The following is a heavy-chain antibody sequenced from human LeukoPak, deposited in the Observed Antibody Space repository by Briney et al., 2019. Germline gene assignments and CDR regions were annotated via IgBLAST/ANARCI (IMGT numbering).Heavy chain of an antibody. CDR1: GFPFSNNV. J-gene: IGHJ3*02. V-gene: IGHV3-23*01. D-gene: IGHD3/OR15-3a*01. CDR2: IRGSGDT. Sequence: GGSLRLSCAASGFPFSNNVMSWVRQAPGRGLDWLSAIRGSGDTYYADSVKGRFTISRDNAKNSLYLQMNSLRPEDMAFYYCAKGLGVASLIVDALDMWGQGTMVTV. CDR3: AKGLGVASLIVDALDM.